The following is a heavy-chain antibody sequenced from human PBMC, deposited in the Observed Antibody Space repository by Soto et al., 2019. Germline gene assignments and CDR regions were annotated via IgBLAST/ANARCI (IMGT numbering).Heavy chain of an antibody. D-gene: IGHD6-13*01. CDR3: TRDASRDSSARGLSDP. J-gene: IGHJ5*02. CDR2: ISSNSAYI. CDR1: GFTFRSFT. V-gene: IGHV3-21*01. Sequence: GGSLRLSCAASGFTFRSFTMNWVRQAPGKGLEWVSTISSNSAYIYYTDALRGRFTISRDNAKNSLHLQMNSLRAEDTAVYYCTRDASRDSSARGLSDPRGYGTLVTVSS.